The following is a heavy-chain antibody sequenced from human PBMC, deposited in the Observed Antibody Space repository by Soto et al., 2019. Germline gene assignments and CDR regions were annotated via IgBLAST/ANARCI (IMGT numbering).Heavy chain of an antibody. Sequence: QVQLVESGGDVVQPGRSLRLSCAASGFTFSTYAMLWLRQAPGKGLEWVAVISYDGINKYYADSVKGRFTISRDNSKNTLYLQINSLRGEDTAVFYCARDGASYWGQGTPVIVSS. CDR3: ARDGASY. V-gene: IGHV3-30*04. D-gene: IGHD3-16*01. CDR1: GFTFSTYA. J-gene: IGHJ4*02. CDR2: ISYDGINK.